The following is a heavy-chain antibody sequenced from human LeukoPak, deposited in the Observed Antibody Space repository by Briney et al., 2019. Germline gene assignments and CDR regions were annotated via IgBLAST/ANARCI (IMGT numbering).Heavy chain of an antibody. D-gene: IGHD1-1*01. CDR1: RGSISSSSYY. Sequence: SETLSLTCTVSRGSISSSSYYWGWIRQPPGKGLECIGSIYYTGTTYYNLSLKSRVTISVDTSKNQFSLKLSSVTAADMAVYYCARQRNGYFDYWGQGTLVTVSS. V-gene: IGHV4-39*01. J-gene: IGHJ4*02. CDR2: IYYTGTT. CDR3: ARQRNGYFDY.